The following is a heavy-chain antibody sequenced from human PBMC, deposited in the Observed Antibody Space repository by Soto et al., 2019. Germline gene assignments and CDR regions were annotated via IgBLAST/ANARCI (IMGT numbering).Heavy chain of an antibody. D-gene: IGHD5-12*01. CDR1: GFTFSDHY. CDR2: TRNKANSYTT. Sequence: PGGSLRLSCAASGFTFSDHYMDWVRQAPGKGLEWVGRTRNKANSYTTEYAASVKSRFTISRDDSKNSLYLQMNSLKTEDTAVYYCARDDNGYGGYDYWGQGTLVTVSS. J-gene: IGHJ4*02. CDR3: ARDDNGYGGYDY. V-gene: IGHV3-72*01.